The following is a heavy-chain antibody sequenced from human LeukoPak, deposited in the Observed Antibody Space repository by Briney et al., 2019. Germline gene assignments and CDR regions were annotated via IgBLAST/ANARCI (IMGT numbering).Heavy chain of an antibody. CDR2: IYHSGST. D-gene: IGHD6-19*01. V-gene: IGHV4-38-2*01. CDR1: GYSISSGYY. Sequence: PSETLSLTCAVSGYSISSGYYWGWIRQPPGKGLEWIGSIYHSGSTYYNPSLKSRVTISVDTSKNQFSLKLSSVTAADTAVYYCAGGIAVAGTDYYGMDVWGKGTTVTVSS. CDR3: AGGIAVAGTDYYGMDV. J-gene: IGHJ6*04.